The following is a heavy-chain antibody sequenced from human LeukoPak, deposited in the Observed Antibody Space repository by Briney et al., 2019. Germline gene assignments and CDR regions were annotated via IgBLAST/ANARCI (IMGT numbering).Heavy chain of an antibody. D-gene: IGHD6-13*01. J-gene: IGHJ4*02. Sequence: GRSLRLSCAASGFTFTSYGMHWVRQAPGKGLEWVALIWNDGGNEHYADSVKGRFTISRDNSKNTLYLQMNSLRAEDTAVYYCATLTRQAAAGATFMFDYWGQGTLVTVSS. CDR3: ATLTRQAAAGATFMFDY. CDR2: IWNDGGNE. CDR1: GFTFTSYG. V-gene: IGHV3-33*01.